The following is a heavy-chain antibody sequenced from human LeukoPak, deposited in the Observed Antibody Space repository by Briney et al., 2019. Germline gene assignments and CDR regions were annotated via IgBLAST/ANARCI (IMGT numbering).Heavy chain of an antibody. Sequence: SETLSLTCTVSGGSISSSSYYWGWIRQPPGKGLEWIGSIYYSGSTYYNPSLKSRVTIFVDTSKNQFSLKLSSVTAADTAVYYCARLGLVTKMFDYWGQGTLVTVSS. D-gene: IGHD4-23*01. CDR3: ARLGLVTKMFDY. V-gene: IGHV4-39*01. CDR1: GGSISSSSYY. CDR2: IYYSGST. J-gene: IGHJ4*02.